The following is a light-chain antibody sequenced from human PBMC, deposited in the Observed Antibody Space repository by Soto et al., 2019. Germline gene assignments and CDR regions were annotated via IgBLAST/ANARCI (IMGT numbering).Light chain of an antibody. J-gene: IGKJ5*01. CDR1: QSISIN. CDR3: QQHDILPIT. V-gene: IGKV3-20*01. Sequence: EIVMTQSPATLSVSPGGRATLSCRASQSISINLAWYQHKPGQAPRLLISGASRRATGIPDRFSGAGSGTDFTLTISRLEPEDFALYYCQQHDILPITFGQGTRLESK. CDR2: GAS.